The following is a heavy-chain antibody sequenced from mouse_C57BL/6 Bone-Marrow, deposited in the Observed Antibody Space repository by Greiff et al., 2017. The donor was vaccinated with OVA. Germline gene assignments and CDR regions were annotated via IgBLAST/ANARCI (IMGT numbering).Heavy chain of an antibody. CDR3: ARPDYSNYVAY. CDR1: GYTFTSYW. CDR2: IDPSDSYT. D-gene: IGHD2-5*01. Sequence: VQLQQSGAELVKPGASVKLSCKASGYTFTSYWMQWVKQRPGQGLEWIGEIDPSDSYTNYNQKFKGKATLTVDTSSSTAYMQLSSLTSEDSAVYYCARPDYSNYVAYWGQGTLVTVSA. J-gene: IGHJ3*01. V-gene: IGHV1-50*01.